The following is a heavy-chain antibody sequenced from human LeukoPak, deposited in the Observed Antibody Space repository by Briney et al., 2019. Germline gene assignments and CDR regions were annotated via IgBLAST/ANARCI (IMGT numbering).Heavy chain of an antibody. CDR1: GGSISSYY. CDR3: ASTSPYYFDY. Sequence: SETLSLTCTVSGGSISSYYWSWIRQPPGKGLEWIGYIYYSGSTNHNPSLKSRVTISVDTSKNQFSLELSSVTAADTAVYYCASTSPYYFDYWGQGTLVTVSS. CDR2: IYYSGST. J-gene: IGHJ4*02. V-gene: IGHV4-59*01. D-gene: IGHD2-2*01.